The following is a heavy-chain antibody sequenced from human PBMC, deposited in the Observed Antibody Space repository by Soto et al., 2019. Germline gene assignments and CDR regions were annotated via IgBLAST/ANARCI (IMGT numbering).Heavy chain of an antibody. V-gene: IGHV4-30-4*01. CDR2: IYYSGST. J-gene: IGHJ4*02. Sequence: TLSLTCTVSGGSISSGDYYWSWVLQPPGKGLEWIGYIYYSGSTYYNPSLKSRVTISVDTSKNQFSLKLSSVTAADTAVYYCARHVLLWFGESPYYFDYWGQGTLVTVSS. CDR1: GGSISSGDYY. CDR3: ARHVLLWFGESPYYFDY. D-gene: IGHD3-10*01.